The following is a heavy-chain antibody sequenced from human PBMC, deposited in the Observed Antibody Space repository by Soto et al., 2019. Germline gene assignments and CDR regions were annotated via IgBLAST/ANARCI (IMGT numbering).Heavy chain of an antibody. J-gene: IGHJ2*01. CDR3: AKDREEQQLEYWYFDL. Sequence: EVQLVESGGGLVQPGRSLRLSCAASGFTFDDYAMHWVRQAPGKGLEWVSGISWNSGSIGYADSVKGRFTISRDNAKNSLYLQMNSLRAEDTALYYCAKDREEQQLEYWYFDLWGRGTLVTVSS. CDR2: ISWNSGSI. CDR1: GFTFDDYA. D-gene: IGHD6-13*01. V-gene: IGHV3-9*01.